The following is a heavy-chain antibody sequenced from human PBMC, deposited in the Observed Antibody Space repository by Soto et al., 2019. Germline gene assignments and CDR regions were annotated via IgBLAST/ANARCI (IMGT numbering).Heavy chain of an antibody. CDR3: AKVRYSSPMGYYYGMDV. V-gene: IGHV1-69*13. J-gene: IGHJ6*02. CDR1: RVAFSRFI. Sequence: SVKVSCKASRVAFSRFIVTWVRQAPGLGLEWVGGIIPIFGTANYAQKFQGRVTITADESTSTSYMEVNNLRSEDTAVYYCAKVRYSSPMGYYYGMDVWGQGTTVTVSS. D-gene: IGHD6-19*01. CDR2: IIPIFGTA.